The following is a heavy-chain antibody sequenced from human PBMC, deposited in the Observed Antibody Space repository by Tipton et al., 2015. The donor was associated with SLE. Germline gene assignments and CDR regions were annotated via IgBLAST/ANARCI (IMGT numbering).Heavy chain of an antibody. CDR3: ARQEYYDFWSGYSTKAFDI. CDR2: IYYSGST. V-gene: IGHV4-59*08. D-gene: IGHD3-3*01. Sequence: TLSLTCTVSGGSISSYYWSWIRQPPGKGLEWIGYIYYSGSTNYNPSLKSRVTISVDTSKNQFSLKLSSVTAADTAVYYCARQEYYDFWSGYSTKAFDIWGQGTMVTVSS. CDR1: GGSISSYY. J-gene: IGHJ3*02.